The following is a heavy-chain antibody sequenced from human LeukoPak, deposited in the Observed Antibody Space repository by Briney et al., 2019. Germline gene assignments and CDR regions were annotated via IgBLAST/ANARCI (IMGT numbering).Heavy chain of an antibody. J-gene: IGHJ5*02. D-gene: IGHD1-7*01. CDR3: ARVQSEALGTANWFDP. Sequence: PSETLSLTSAVSGYSISSGYYWGWIRQPPGKGLEWIGSIYHSGSTYYNPSLKSRVTISVDTSKNQFSLKLSSVTAADTAVYYCARVQSEALGTANWFDPWGQGTLVTVSS. V-gene: IGHV4-38-2*01. CDR1: GYSISSGYY. CDR2: IYHSGST.